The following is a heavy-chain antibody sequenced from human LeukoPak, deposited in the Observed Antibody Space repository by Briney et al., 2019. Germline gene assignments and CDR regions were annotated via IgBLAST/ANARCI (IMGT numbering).Heavy chain of an antibody. Sequence: SQTLSLTCAISGDSVSSNSAAWNWIRQSLSRGLEWLGRTYYRSKWYNDYAVSVKSRITINPDTSKNQFSLQLNSVTPEDTAVYYCARDQGQQWLGPYGYGMDVWGQGTTVTVSS. V-gene: IGHV6-1*01. CDR1: GDSVSSNSAA. J-gene: IGHJ6*02. CDR3: ARDQGQQWLGPYGYGMDV. CDR2: TYYRSKWYN. D-gene: IGHD6-19*01.